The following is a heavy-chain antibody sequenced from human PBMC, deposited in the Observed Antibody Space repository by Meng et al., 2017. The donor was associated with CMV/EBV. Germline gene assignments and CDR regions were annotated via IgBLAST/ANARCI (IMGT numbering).Heavy chain of an antibody. D-gene: IGHD6-19*01. CDR2: IWYDGSNK. V-gene: IGHV3-33*01. CDR1: GFTFSSYG. Sequence: GESLKISCAASGFTFSSYGMHWVRQAPGKGLEWVAVIWYDGSNKYYADSVKGRFTISRDNSKNTLYLQMNSLRVEDTAVYYCAREERSGWKYYYGMDVWGQGTTVTVSS. CDR3: AREERSGWKYYYGMDV. J-gene: IGHJ6*02.